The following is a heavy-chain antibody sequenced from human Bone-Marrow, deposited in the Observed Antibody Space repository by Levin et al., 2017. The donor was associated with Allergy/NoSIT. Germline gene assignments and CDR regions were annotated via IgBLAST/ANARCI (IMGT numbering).Heavy chain of an antibody. CDR1: GFAFTSDW. J-gene: IGHJ4*02. Sequence: GGSLRLSCAASGFAFTSDWMHWVRQAPGKGLVWVARINSDGNTIRYADSVKGRFIISRDNAKKALFLQMTSLRADDTALYFCARESYSGYDLDYWGQGTQVTVSS. V-gene: IGHV3-74*01. D-gene: IGHD5-12*01. CDR3: ARESYSGYDLDY. CDR2: INSDGNTI.